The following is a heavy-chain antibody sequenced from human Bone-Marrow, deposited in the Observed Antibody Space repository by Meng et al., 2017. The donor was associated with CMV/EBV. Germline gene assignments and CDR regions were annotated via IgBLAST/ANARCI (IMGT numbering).Heavy chain of an antibody. V-gene: IGHV3-74*01. D-gene: IGHD1-26*01. J-gene: IGHJ6*02. Sequence: GESLKISCAASGFTFSSYWMHWVRQAPGKGLVWVSRINSDGSSTSYADSVKGRFTISRDNAKNTLYLQMNSLRAEDTAVYYCAREGGSYYGRYGMDVWGQGTTVTVSS. CDR1: GFTFSSYW. CDR3: AREGGSYYGRYGMDV. CDR2: INSDGSST.